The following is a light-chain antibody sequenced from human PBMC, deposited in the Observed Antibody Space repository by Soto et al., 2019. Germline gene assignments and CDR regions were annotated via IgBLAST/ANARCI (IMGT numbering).Light chain of an antibody. V-gene: IGKV3-20*01. CDR2: GAS. J-gene: IGKJ2*01. CDR3: QQYGSSPPYT. CDR1: QSVSSSY. Sequence: EIVLTQSPGTLSLSPGERATLSCRASQSVSSSYFAWYQQKPGQAHRLLIYGASSRATGIPDRFSRSGSGTDFPLPISRLEPEDFAVYYCQQYGSSPPYTFGQGTKLEIK.